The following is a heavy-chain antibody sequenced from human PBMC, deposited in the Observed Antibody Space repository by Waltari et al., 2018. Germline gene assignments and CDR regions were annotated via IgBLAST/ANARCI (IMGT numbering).Heavy chain of an antibody. CDR2: IIPIFGTA. CDR1: GGTFSSYA. Sequence: QVQLVQSGAEVKKPGSSVKVSCKASGGTFSSYAISWVRQAPGQGLEWMGGIIPIFGTANYAQKFQGRVTMTRDTSTSTVYMELSSLRSEDTAVYYCARDAGATIYYYGMDVWGQGTTVTVSS. J-gene: IGHJ6*02. CDR3: ARDAGATIYYYGMDV. D-gene: IGHD1-26*01. V-gene: IGHV1-69*05.